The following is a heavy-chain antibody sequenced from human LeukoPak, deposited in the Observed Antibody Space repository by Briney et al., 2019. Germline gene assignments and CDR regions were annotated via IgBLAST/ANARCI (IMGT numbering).Heavy chain of an antibody. J-gene: IGHJ4*02. CDR3: ARVSPDCSGGSCYIDY. Sequence: SETLSLTCTVSGGSISSYYWGWIRRPPGKGLEWIGYIYYSGSTNYNPSLKSRVTISVDTSKNQFSLKLSSVTAADTAVYYCARVSPDCSGGSCYIDYWGQGTLVTVSS. CDR2: IYYSGST. CDR1: GGSISSYY. V-gene: IGHV4-59*01. D-gene: IGHD2-15*01.